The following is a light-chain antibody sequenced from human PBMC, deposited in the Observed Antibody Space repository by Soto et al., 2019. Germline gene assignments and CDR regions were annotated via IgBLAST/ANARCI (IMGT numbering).Light chain of an antibody. CDR1: QSVSSY. J-gene: IGKJ2*01. CDR3: QQRSNWPPV. CDR2: DAS. V-gene: IGKV3-11*01. Sequence: EIVLTQSPATLSLSPGERATLSCRASQSVSSYLAWYQQKPGQAPRLLIYDASNRATGIPDRFSGSGSGTDFTLTISSLETEDFAVYYCQQRSNWPPVFGQGTKLEIK.